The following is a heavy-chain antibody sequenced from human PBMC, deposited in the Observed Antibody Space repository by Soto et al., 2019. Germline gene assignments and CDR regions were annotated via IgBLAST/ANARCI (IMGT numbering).Heavy chain of an antibody. CDR1: GYTFTNYG. CDR3: AMSGAAAAFDY. J-gene: IGHJ4*02. D-gene: IGHD6-13*01. CDR2: ITTDKGKT. Sequence: GASVKVSCKTSGYTFTNYGISWVRQAPGQGLEWMGWITTDKGKTTYAQKFQGRVTITRDTSASTAYMELSSLRSEDTAVYYCAMSGAAAAFDYWGQGTLVTVSS. V-gene: IGHV1-18*01.